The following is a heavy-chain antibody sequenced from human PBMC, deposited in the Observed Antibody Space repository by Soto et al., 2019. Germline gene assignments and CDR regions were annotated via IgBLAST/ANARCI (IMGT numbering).Heavy chain of an antibody. CDR2: IDPEDGET. CDR3: ATQGVVATIPHFDY. V-gene: IGHV1-24*01. J-gene: IGHJ4*02. Sequence: ASVKVSCKVSGYTLTELSMHWVRQAPGKGLEWMGGIDPEDGETIYAQKFQGRVTMTEDTSTDTAYMELSSLRSEDTAVYYCATQGVVATIPHFDYWGQGTLVTVSS. D-gene: IGHD5-12*01. CDR1: GYTLTELS.